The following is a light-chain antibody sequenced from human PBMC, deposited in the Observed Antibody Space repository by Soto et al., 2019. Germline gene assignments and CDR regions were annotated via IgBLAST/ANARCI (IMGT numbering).Light chain of an antibody. CDR3: SSNAGSNNLV. Sequence: QSVLTQPPSESGTPGQSVTIPCTGTSSDVGDYNYVSWYQQHPGKAPKLMIYEVSRRPSGVPDRFSGSKSGNTASLTVSGLQAEDEADYYCSSNAGSNNLVFGGGIKVTVL. CDR2: EVS. J-gene: IGLJ2*01. CDR1: SSDVGDYNY. V-gene: IGLV2-8*01.